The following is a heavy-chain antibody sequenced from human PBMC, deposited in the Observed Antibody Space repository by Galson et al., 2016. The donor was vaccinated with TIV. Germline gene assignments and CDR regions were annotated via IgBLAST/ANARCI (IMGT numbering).Heavy chain of an antibody. CDR3: ARDKNDYGVDAFDI. J-gene: IGHJ3*02. CDR2: IYYSGTT. D-gene: IGHD4-17*01. V-gene: IGHV4-31*03. Sequence: SLTCTVSGGSINSGGYSWSWLRQHPGKGLEWIGYIYYSGTTQYNPSLKSRVTISVDTSKTQFSLNLSSVTAADTAVYYCARDKNDYGVDAFDIWGQGTMVIVSS. CDR1: GGSINSGGYS.